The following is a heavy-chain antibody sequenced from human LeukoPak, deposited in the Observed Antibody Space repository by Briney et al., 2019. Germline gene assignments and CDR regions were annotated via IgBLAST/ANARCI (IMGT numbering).Heavy chain of an antibody. CDR1: GFTLSDDY. J-gene: IGHJ6*02. Sequence: GGSLRLSYAAAGFTLSDDYMSWIRQAPGKGLGWVSYISSSGSTIYYADSVKGRFTISRDNAKNSLYLQMNSLRAEDTAVYYCAKSTATHYYYYYGMDVWGQGTTVTVSS. V-gene: IGHV3-11*01. CDR3: AKSTATHYYYYYGMDV. CDR2: ISSSGSTI. D-gene: IGHD2-8*02.